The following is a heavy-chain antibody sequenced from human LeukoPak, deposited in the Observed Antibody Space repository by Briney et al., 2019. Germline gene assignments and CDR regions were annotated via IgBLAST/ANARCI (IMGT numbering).Heavy chain of an antibody. D-gene: IGHD3-10*01. CDR3: ARAVDYYGSGRYYFDY. CDR2: ISAYNGNT. CDR1: GYTFTSYG. Sequence: AASVKVSCKASGYTFTSYGISWVRQAPGQGLEWMGWISAYNGNTNYAQKLQGRVTMTTDTSTSTAYMELRSLRSDDTAVYYCARAVDYYGSGRYYFDYWGQGTLVTVSS. J-gene: IGHJ4*02. V-gene: IGHV1-18*01.